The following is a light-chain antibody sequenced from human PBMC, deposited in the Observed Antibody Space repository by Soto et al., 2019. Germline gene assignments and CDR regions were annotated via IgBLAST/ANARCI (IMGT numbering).Light chain of an antibody. J-gene: IGKJ4*01. CDR2: DAS. CDR1: QSVSGC. CDR3: QQRCNWPPVT. V-gene: IGKV3-11*01. Sequence: EIVLTQSPATLSLSPAERATLSCMASQSVSGCLAWYQQKPGQAPRLLIFDASNRATGIPARFSGSGSGTDFTLTISSLEPEDFAIYYCQQRCNWPPVTFGGGTKVDIK.